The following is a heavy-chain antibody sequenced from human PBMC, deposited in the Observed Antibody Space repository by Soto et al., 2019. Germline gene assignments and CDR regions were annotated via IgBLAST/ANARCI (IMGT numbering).Heavy chain of an antibody. CDR1: GGTFSSYA. Sequence: GASVKVSCKASGGTFSSYAISWVRQAPGQGLEWMGGIIPIFGTANYAQKFQGGVTITADESTSTAYMELRSLRSDDTAVYYCATVGYCISTSCYSGPYYYGMDVWGQGTTVTVSS. J-gene: IGHJ6*02. CDR3: ATVGYCISTSCYSGPYYYGMDV. V-gene: IGHV1-69*13. D-gene: IGHD2-2*02. CDR2: IIPIFGTA.